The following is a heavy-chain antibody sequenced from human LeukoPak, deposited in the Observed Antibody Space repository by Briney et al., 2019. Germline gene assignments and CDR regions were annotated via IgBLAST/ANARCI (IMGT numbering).Heavy chain of an antibody. CDR3: ARVSFGPASEWFDP. V-gene: IGHV3-53*01. J-gene: IGHJ5*02. CDR1: GFNVRSKY. D-gene: IGHD3/OR15-3a*01. Sequence: GGSLRLSCAASGFNVRSKYMSWVRQAPGKGLECVSVFYSGGTTAYADSVKGRFTVSIDNSNNTLYLQMNSLRAEDTGVYYCARVSFGPASEWFDPWGQGTLVTVSS. CDR2: FYSGGTT.